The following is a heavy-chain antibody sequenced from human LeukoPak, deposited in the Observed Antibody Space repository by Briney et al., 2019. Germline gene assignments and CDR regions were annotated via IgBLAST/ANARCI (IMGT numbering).Heavy chain of an antibody. Sequence: ASLKVSCKASGYTFTGCYMHWVRQAPGQGLEWMGRINPNSGGTNYAQKFQGRVTMTRDTSISTAYMELSRLGSDDTAVYYCARGRHVLRYFDWSGEYFQHWGQGTLVTVSS. D-gene: IGHD3-9*01. CDR2: INPNSGGT. CDR1: GYTFTGCY. CDR3: ARGRHVLRYFDWSGEYFQH. J-gene: IGHJ1*01. V-gene: IGHV1-2*06.